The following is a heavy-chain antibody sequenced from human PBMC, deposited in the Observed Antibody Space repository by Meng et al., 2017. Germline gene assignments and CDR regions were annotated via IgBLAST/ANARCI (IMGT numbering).Heavy chain of an antibody. Sequence: ITLKAAGPTLVKPTQTLTLTCTFSGFALSTSGVGVGWIRQPPGKALEWLALIYWDDDKRYSPSLKSRLTITKDTSKNQVVLTMTNMDPVDTATYYCAHRRGDSREGWFDPWGQGTLVTVSS. V-gene: IGHV2-5*02. CDR2: IYWDDDK. J-gene: IGHJ5*02. CDR1: GFALSTSGVG. D-gene: IGHD2-21*02. CDR3: AHRRGDSREGWFDP.